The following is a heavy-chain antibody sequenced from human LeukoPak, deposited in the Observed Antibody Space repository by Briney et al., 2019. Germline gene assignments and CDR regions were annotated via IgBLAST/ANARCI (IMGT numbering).Heavy chain of an antibody. CDR2: ISSSGNSV. CDR3: ATLWVATAGVDP. Sequence: PGGSLRLSCAVSGFTFSRYEMHWVRQAPGKGLEWISYISSSGNSVYYADSVKGRFTISRDNAKNSLYLQMNSLRADDTAVYYCATLWVATAGVDPWGQGTLVTVSS. D-gene: IGHD5-12*01. V-gene: IGHV3-48*03. CDR1: GFTFSRYE. J-gene: IGHJ5*02.